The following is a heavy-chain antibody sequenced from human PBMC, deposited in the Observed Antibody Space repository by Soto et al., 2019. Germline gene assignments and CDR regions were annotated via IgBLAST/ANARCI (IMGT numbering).Heavy chain of an antibody. CDR3: ARIPSRHFYYYDGMDV. CDR1: GGSFSGFY. CDR2: INHSGSI. D-gene: IGHD2-21*01. V-gene: IGHV4-34*01. Sequence: QVQLQQWGAGLLKPSETLSLTCAVYGGSFSGFYWSWVRQPPGKGLEWIGEINHSGSINQNVSLKSRVTISVDTSRNQFSLKLTSVPAADTAVYYCARIPSRHFYYYDGMDVWGQGTTVTVSS. J-gene: IGHJ6*02.